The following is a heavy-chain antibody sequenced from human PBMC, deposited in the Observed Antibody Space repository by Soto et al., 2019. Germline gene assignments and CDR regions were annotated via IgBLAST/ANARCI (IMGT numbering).Heavy chain of an antibody. J-gene: IGHJ5*02. CDR1: GGSISSSSYY. CDR3: NREWILWFGEYKPDSWFDP. Sequence: SETLSLTCTVSGGSISSSSYYWGWIRQPPGKGLEWIGSIYYSGSTYYNPSLKSRVTISVDTSKNQFSLKLSSVTAADTAVYYCNREWILWFGEYKPDSWFDPWGQGTLVTVSS. D-gene: IGHD3-10*01. V-gene: IGHV4-39*01. CDR2: IYYSGST.